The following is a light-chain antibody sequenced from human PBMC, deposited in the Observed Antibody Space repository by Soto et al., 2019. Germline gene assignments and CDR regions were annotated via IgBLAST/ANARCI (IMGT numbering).Light chain of an antibody. CDR3: SSYTNSNTLLV. CDR2: EVT. J-gene: IGLJ2*01. CDR1: NSDVGGYNY. V-gene: IGLV2-14*01. Sequence: QSVLTQPASVSGSPGQSITISCTGSNSDVGGYNYVSWYQQHPNKAPQLIIYEVTNRPSGVSNRFSGSKSGNTASLTISRLQAEDEADYYCSSYTNSNTLLVFGGGTKLTVL.